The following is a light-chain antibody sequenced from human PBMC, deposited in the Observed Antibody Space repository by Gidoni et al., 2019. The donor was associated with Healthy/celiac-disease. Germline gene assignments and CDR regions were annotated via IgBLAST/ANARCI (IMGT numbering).Light chain of an antibody. CDR1: QSVSSSY. J-gene: IGKJ4*01. CDR2: GAS. CDR3: QQYGSSVT. V-gene: IGKV3-20*01. Sequence: EIVLTQSPGTLSLSPGERATLSCRASQSVSSSYLAWYQQKAGQAPRLLIYGASSRATGIPDRFSGRGSGTDFTLTISRLEPEDFAVYYCQQYGSSVTFGGGTKVEIK.